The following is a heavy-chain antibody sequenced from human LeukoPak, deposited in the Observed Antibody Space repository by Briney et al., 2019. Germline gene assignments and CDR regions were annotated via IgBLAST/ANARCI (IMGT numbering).Heavy chain of an antibody. CDR2: IKSKTDGGTT. CDR1: GFTFSNAW. D-gene: IGHD3-10*01. V-gene: IGHV3-15*01. Sequence: GGSLRLSCAASGFTFSNAWMSWVRQAPGKGLEWVGGIKSKTDGGTTDYAAPVKGRFTISRDDSKSTLYLQMNSLKTEDTAVYYCTTDGAYYYGSGIPHFDYWGQGTLVTVSS. CDR3: TTDGAYYYGSGIPHFDY. J-gene: IGHJ4*02.